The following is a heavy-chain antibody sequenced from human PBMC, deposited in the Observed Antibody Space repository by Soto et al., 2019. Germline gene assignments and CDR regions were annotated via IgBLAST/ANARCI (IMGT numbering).Heavy chain of an antibody. J-gene: IGHJ5*02. CDR1: GGSISSYY. Sequence: SETLSLTCTVSGGSISSYYWSWIRQPPGKGLEWIGYIYYSGSTNYNPSLKSRVTISVDTSKNQFSLKLSSVTAADTAVYYCARRKGFGWFDPWGQGTLVTVSS. CDR3: ARRKGFGWFDP. V-gene: IGHV4-59*08. CDR2: IYYSGST. D-gene: IGHD3-10*01.